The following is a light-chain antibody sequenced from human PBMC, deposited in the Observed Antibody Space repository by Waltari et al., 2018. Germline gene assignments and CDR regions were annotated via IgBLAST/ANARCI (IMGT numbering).Light chain of an antibody. CDR1: QSVSNN. CDR3: RQYSNWPRT. CDR2: VAS. V-gene: IGKV3-15*01. J-gene: IGKJ1*01. Sequence: EIVMTQSPATLSVSPGERATLSCRASQSVSNNLAWYHQKPGQAPRHLIYVASPRPIAVPDRFSGSGSGTDFTLTISSLQSADFAVYYCRQYSNWPRTFGQGTKVEIK.